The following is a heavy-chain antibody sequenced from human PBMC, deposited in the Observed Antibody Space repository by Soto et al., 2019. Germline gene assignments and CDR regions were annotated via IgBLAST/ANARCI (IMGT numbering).Heavy chain of an antibody. Sequence: GGSLRLSCAASGVTFSSYGMHWVRQAPGKGLEWVAVISYDGSNKYYADSVKGRFTISRDNSKNTLYLQMNSLRAEDAAVYYCAKDLMVDPDTSYSSGWYYDYWGQGTLVTVSS. J-gene: IGHJ4*02. CDR2: ISYDGSNK. CDR1: GVTFSSYG. CDR3: AKDLMVDPDTSYSSGWYYDY. D-gene: IGHD6-19*01. V-gene: IGHV3-30*18.